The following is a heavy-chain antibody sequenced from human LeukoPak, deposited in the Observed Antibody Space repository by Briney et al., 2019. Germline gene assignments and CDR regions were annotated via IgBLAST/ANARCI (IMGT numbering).Heavy chain of an antibody. D-gene: IGHD5-12*01. CDR2: IYPGDSDT. V-gene: IGHV5-51*01. CDR3: ARLKNNGYAYYFGMDV. J-gene: IGHJ6*02. CDR1: GYSFANSW. Sequence: GESLKISCKASGYSFANSWIGWVRQMPGKGLEWMGIIYPGDSDTRYSPSFQGRVTISADRSVNTAYLQWGSLKASDTAMYYCARLKNNGYAYYFGMDVWGQGTTVTVSS.